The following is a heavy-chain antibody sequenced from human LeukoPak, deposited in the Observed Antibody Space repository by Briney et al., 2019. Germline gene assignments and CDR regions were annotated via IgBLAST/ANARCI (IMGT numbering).Heavy chain of an antibody. CDR3: TRGVLGVVITKIYYYYGMDV. J-gene: IGHJ6*02. V-gene: IGHV3-49*03. CDR2: IRSKAYGGTT. CDR1: GFTFGDYA. D-gene: IGHD3-3*01. Sequence: PGGSLRLSCTASGFTFGDYAMSWFRQAPGKGLEWVGFIRSKAYGGTTEYAASVKGRFTISRDDSKSIAYLQMNSLKTEDTAVYYCTRGVLGVVITKIYYYYGMDVWGQGTTVTVSS.